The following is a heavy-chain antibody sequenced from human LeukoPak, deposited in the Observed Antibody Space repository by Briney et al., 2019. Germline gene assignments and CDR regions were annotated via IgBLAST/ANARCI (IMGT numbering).Heavy chain of an antibody. CDR3: ARRSGLDY. D-gene: IGHD6-19*01. Sequence: PGGSLRLSCAASGFTVSSNYMSWVRQAPGKGLEWVANIKQDGSEIYYVDSVKGRFTISRDNAKNSLYLQMNSLRAEDTAVYYCARRSGLDYWGQGTLVTVSS. V-gene: IGHV3-7*01. J-gene: IGHJ4*02. CDR2: IKQDGSEI. CDR1: GFTVSSNY.